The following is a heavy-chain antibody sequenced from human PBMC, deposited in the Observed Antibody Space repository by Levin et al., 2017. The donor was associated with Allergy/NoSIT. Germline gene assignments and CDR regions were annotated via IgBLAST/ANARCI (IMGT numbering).Heavy chain of an antibody. V-gene: IGHV4-4*07. CDR1: GDSVSNYY. D-gene: IGHD3-22*01. CDR2: IYTSGYT. CDR3: ARDYYDASGFPIDF. Sequence: SETLSLTCTVSGDSVSNYYWSWIRQPAGKGLEWIGRIYTSGYTNYNPSLKSRVAMSVETSKNQVSLKLNSVTAADTATYYCARDYYDASGFPIDFWGQGTLVTVSS. J-gene: IGHJ4*02.